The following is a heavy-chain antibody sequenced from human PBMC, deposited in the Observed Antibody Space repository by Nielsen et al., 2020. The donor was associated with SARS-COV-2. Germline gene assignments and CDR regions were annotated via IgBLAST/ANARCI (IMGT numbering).Heavy chain of an antibody. CDR2: ISSSSSYT. D-gene: IGHD3-10*01. V-gene: IGHV3-11*03. CDR3: AKLGSGSYPFDY. CDR1: GFTFSDYY. Sequence: GGSLRLSCAASGFTFSDYYMSWIRQAPGKGLEWVSYISSSSSYTNYADSVKGRFTISRDNAKNSLYLQMNSLRAEDTAVYYCAKLGSGSYPFDYWGQGTLVTVSS. J-gene: IGHJ4*02.